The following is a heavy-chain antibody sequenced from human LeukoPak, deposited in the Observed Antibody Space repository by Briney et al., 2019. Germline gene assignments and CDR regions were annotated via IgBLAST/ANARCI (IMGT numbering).Heavy chain of an antibody. Sequence: PGGSLRLSCAASGFTFSSYGMHWVRQAPGKGLEWVAVISYDGSNKYYADSVKGRFTISRDNSKNTLYLQMNSLRAEDPAVYYCAKYSCSSTSCHYGMDVWGQGTTVTVSS. CDR3: AKYSCSSTSCHYGMDV. CDR2: ISYDGSNK. D-gene: IGHD2-2*01. J-gene: IGHJ6*02. V-gene: IGHV3-30*18. CDR1: GFTFSSYG.